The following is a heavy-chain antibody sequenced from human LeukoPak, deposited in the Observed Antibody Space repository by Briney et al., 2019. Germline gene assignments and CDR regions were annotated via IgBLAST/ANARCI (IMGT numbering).Heavy chain of an antibody. CDR1: GYSISSGYY. D-gene: IGHD2-2*01. J-gene: IGHJ4*02. Sequence: NPSETLSLTCTVSGYSISSGYYWGWIRQPPGKGLEWIGSIYHSGSTYYNPSLKSRVTISVDTSKNQFSLKLSSVTAADTAVYYCARSSVRCTSTTCFGFYFDYWGQGTLVTVSS. V-gene: IGHV4-38-2*02. CDR2: IYHSGST. CDR3: ARSSVRCTSTTCFGFYFDY.